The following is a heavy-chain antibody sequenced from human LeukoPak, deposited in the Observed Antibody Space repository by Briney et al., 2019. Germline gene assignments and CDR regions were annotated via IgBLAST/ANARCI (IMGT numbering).Heavy chain of an antibody. CDR2: MNPNSGNT. CDR3: ARDLRYFDWFLDY. V-gene: IGHV1-8*01. D-gene: IGHD3-9*01. J-gene: IGHJ4*02. Sequence: GASVKVSCKASGYTFTSYDINWARQATGQGLEWMGWMNPNSGNTGYAQKFQGRVTMTRNTSISTAYMELSSLRSEDTAVYYCARDLRYFDWFLDYWGQGTLVTVSS. CDR1: GYTFTSYD.